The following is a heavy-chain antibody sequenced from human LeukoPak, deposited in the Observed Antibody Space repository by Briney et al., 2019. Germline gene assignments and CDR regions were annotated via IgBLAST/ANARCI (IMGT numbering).Heavy chain of an antibody. Sequence: GESLKISCKGSGYSFTTYWLVWVRQVPGKGLEWMGIIYPGDSDARYSPSFQGQVTISADKSISTAYLQWSSLKASDTAMYYCAREARRERRGYGMDVWGQGTTVTVSS. D-gene: IGHD1-1*01. V-gene: IGHV5-51*01. CDR2: IYPGDSDA. CDR1: GYSFTTYW. CDR3: AREARRERRGYGMDV. J-gene: IGHJ6*02.